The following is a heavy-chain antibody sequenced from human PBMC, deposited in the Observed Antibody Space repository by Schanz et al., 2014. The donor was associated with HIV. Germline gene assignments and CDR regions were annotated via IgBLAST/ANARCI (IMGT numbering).Heavy chain of an antibody. CDR3: ARVGVGGYANLDY. CDR2: INNDGSST. Sequence: VQLVQSGGALVQPGRSVRLSCAASGFTFSSYAMHWVRQAPGKGLEWVSRINNDGSSTSYADSVKGRFTISRDNAKNTLYLQMNSLRAEDTAVYYCARVGVGGYANLDYWGQGTLVTVSS. D-gene: IGHD5-12*01. V-gene: IGHV3-74*02. J-gene: IGHJ4*02. CDR1: GFTFSSYA.